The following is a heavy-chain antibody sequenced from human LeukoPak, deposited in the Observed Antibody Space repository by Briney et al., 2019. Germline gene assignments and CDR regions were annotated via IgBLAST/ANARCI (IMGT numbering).Heavy chain of an antibody. CDR3: ARVGDHFHWFLDL. V-gene: IGHV3-53*01. D-gene: IGHD2-21*01. Sequence: GGSLRLSCAASGFTVSTNYMNWVRQAPGKGLEWVSILYSSSDTYYSDSVKGRFTISRDDSRNTLFLHMSSLKVEDTAIYFCARVGDHFHWFLDLWGRGTLVGVSS. CDR1: GFTVSTNY. CDR2: LYSSSDT. J-gene: IGHJ2*01.